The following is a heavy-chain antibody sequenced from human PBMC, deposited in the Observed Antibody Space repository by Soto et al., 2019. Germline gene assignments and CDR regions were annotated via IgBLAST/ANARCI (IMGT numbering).Heavy chain of an antibody. CDR2: IHYRGRT. CDR3: ARNYGRGAFDI. J-gene: IGHJ3*02. CDR1: GGSISSDF. V-gene: IGHV4-59*01. Sequence: SETLSLTCTVSGGSISSDFWSWIRQPPGKGLDWIGYIHYRGRTNYNPSLKSRVTISVDTSKNQFSLKLSSVTAADTAVYYCARNYGRGAFDIWGQGTMVTVSS. D-gene: IGHD4-17*01.